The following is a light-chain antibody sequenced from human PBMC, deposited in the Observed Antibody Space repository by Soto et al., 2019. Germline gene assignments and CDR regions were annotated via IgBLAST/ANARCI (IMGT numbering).Light chain of an antibody. CDR2: AAS. V-gene: IGKV1-39*01. CDR3: QQSHSIPYT. CDR1: PTIRRY. Sequence: DIQMTQSPSSLSASVGDRVTITSRASPTIRRYAKWYQQKPGKAPKLLIYAASSLQSGVPSRLSGIGSGTDFALTISSLQPEDFATYYCQQSHSIPYTFGQGTKLEIK. J-gene: IGKJ2*01.